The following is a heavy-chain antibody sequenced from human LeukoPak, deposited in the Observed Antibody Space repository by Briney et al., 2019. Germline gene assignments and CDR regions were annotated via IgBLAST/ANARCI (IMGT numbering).Heavy chain of an antibody. V-gene: IGHV3-9*01. Sequence: GRSLRLSCAASGSNFGDYAMHWVRQPPGKGLEWVSGIGWNSGSVGYAEPVKGRFTTSRDNTKNFLYLEMSSLSPEDTAFYYCAREEHNSGWSPLGAWGQGTLVTVSS. CDR1: GSNFGDYA. D-gene: IGHD6-19*01. CDR3: AREEHNSGWSPLGA. CDR2: IGWNSGSV. J-gene: IGHJ5*02.